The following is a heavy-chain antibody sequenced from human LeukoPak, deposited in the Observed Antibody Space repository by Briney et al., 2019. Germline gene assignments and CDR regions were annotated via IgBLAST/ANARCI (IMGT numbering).Heavy chain of an antibody. D-gene: IGHD4-11*01. CDR2: IYYSGST. V-gene: IGHV4-59*01. CDR1: GGSISSYY. J-gene: IGHJ5*02. CDR3: ARDRNSNGWFDP. Sequence: SETLSLTCTVSGGSISSYYWSWIRQPPGKGLEWIGYIYYSGSTNYNPSLKSRVTISVDTSKNQFSLKLSSVTAADMAVYYCARDRNSNGWFDPWGQGTLVTVSS.